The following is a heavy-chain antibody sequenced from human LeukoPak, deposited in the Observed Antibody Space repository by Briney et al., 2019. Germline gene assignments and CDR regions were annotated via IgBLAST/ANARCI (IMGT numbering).Heavy chain of an antibody. J-gene: IGHJ4*02. CDR3: AREDIVVVPADDY. CDR2: IYYSGST. D-gene: IGHD2-2*01. Sequence: PSETLSLTCTVSGGSISSSSYYWGWIRQPPGKGLEWIGSIYYSGSTYYNPSLKSRVTISVDTSKNQFSLKLSSVTAADTAVYYCAREDIVVVPADDYWGQGTLVTVSS. V-gene: IGHV4-39*01. CDR1: GGSISSSSYY.